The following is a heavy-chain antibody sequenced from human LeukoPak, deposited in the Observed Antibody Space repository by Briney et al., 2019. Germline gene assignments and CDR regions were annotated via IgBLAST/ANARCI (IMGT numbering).Heavy chain of an antibody. Sequence: GGSLRLSCAASGFTFSSYAMTWVRQAPGKGLEWVSSISGSGGSTFYADSVKGRFTISRDNSKNTLYLQMNSLGAEDTAVYYCAKTMYYYDSSGYCYFQHWGQGTLVTVSS. D-gene: IGHD3-22*01. CDR3: AKTMYYYDSSGYCYFQH. CDR1: GFTFSSYA. V-gene: IGHV3-23*01. CDR2: ISGSGGST. J-gene: IGHJ1*01.